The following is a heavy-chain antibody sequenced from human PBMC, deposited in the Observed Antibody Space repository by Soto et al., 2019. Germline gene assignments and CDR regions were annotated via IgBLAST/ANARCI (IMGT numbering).Heavy chain of an antibody. Sequence: GGSLRLSCAASGFTFTTYIMAWVRQAPGKGLEWISYISGSGGTIHYADSVKGRFTISRDNAKSSVFLQMNGLRDEDTAVYYCVRVKGILLAAAYFDSWGRGALVTVSS. J-gene: IGHJ4*02. CDR3: VRVKGILLAAAYFDS. D-gene: IGHD6-25*01. CDR1: GFTFTTYI. V-gene: IGHV3-48*02. CDR2: ISGSGGTI.